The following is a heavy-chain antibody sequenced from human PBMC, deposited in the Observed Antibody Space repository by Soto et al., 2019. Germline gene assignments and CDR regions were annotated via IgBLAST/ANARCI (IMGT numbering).Heavy chain of an antibody. Sequence: EVQLVESGGGLVQPGRSLRLSCAASGFTFDDYAMHWVRQAPGKGLEWVSGISWNSGSIGYADSVKGRSTISRDNAKNSLYLQMNSLRAEDTALYYCAKDPNYYDSSGYFDPWGQGTLVTVSS. CDR1: GFTFDDYA. J-gene: IGHJ5*02. CDR2: ISWNSGSI. D-gene: IGHD3-22*01. V-gene: IGHV3-9*01. CDR3: AKDPNYYDSSGYFDP.